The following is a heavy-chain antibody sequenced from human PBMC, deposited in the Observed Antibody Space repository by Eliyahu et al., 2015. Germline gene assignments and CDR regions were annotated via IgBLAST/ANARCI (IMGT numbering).Heavy chain of an antibody. CDR3: ARVGGGYSYAGNWFDP. J-gene: IGHJ5*02. Sequence: QVQLQESGPGLVKPSXTLSLTXAVSGYSIXXGSYWGWXRQPPGKGLEWXGSIYHSGSTYYNPSLKSRVTISVDTSKNQFSLKLSSVTAADTAVYYCARVGGGYSYAGNWFDPWGQGTLVTVSS. V-gene: IGHV4-38-2*01. CDR2: IYHSGST. CDR1: GYSIXXGSY. D-gene: IGHD5-18*01.